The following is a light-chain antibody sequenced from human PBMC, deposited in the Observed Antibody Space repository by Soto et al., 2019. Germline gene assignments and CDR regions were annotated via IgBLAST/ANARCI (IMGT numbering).Light chain of an antibody. CDR2: GAS. CDR3: QQFDSSVT. J-gene: IGKJ1*01. Sequence: EIVLTQSPGSLSLSPWERATLSCRAIQSVSSTLFAWYQQRPGQAPRLLMYGASSRATGIPERFSGSGSGTDFTLTISRLEPEDFAVYYCQQFDSSVTFGQWTKVEIK. V-gene: IGKV3-20*01. CDR1: QSVSSTL.